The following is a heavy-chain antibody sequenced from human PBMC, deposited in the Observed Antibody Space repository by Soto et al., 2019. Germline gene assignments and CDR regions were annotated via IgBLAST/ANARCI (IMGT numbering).Heavy chain of an antibody. CDR3: ASHYYGSGSLDY. J-gene: IGHJ4*02. V-gene: IGHV4-34*01. D-gene: IGHD3-10*01. CDR1: GGSFSGYY. Sequence: SETLSLTCAVYGGSFSGYYWSWIRQPPGKGLEWIGEINHSGSTNYNPSLKSRVTISVDTSKNQFSLKLSSVTAADTAVYYCASHYYGSGSLDYWGQGTLVTVSS. CDR2: INHSGST.